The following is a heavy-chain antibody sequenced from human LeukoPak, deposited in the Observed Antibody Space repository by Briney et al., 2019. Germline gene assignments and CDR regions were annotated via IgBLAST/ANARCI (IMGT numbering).Heavy chain of an antibody. D-gene: IGHD3-22*01. J-gene: IGHJ4*02. Sequence: SETLSLTCTVSGGSISSSSYYWGWIRQPPGKGLEWIGSIYYSGSTYYNPSLKSRVTISVDTSKNQFSLKLSSVTAADTAVYYCARTYDSSGYSDYWGQGTLVTVSS. CDR1: GGSISSSSYY. CDR3: ARTYDSSGYSDY. CDR2: IYYSGST. V-gene: IGHV4-39*01.